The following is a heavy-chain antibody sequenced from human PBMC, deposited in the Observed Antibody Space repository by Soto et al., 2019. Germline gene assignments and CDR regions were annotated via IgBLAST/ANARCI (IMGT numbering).Heavy chain of an antibody. J-gene: IGHJ3*02. Sequence: QPGGSLRLSCAASGFTVSTNYMSWVRRAPGKGPEWVSVMFSTGTAYYTESVVGRFIVSRDNSKNTLYLQMNSLRAEDTAIYYCTLGSNCCIWSGYYGSFDIWGRGTV. V-gene: IGHV3-53*01. D-gene: IGHD3-3*01. CDR3: TLGSNCCIWSGYYGSFDI. CDR1: GFTVSTNY. CDR2: MFSTGTA.